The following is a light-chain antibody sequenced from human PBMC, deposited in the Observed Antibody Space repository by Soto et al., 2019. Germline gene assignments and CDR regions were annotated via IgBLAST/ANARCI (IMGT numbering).Light chain of an antibody. V-gene: IGLV2-8*01. CDR2: EVN. Sequence: QSALTQPPSASGSPGQSVTISCTGTSCDVGGSNYVSWYQQHPGKAPKLMISEVNKRPSGVPDRFSGSKSGNTASLTVSGLQAEDEADYYCSSSAGTKNMVFGGGTKVTVL. CDR3: SSSAGTKNMV. CDR1: SCDVGGSNY. J-gene: IGLJ2*01.